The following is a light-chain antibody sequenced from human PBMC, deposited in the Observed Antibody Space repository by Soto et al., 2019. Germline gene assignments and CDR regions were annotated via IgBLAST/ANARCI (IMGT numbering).Light chain of an antibody. V-gene: IGKV3-20*01. CDR1: QSVSSSY. CDR2: GAS. J-gene: IGKJ4*01. Sequence: EIALTQSPGTLSLSPGERVTLSCRASQSVSSSYLAWYQQKPGQAPRLLIYGASSRATGIPDRFSGSGSGTVFTLTITRLEPEDFAVYYCQHYRTSFGGVTKVEIK. CDR3: QHYRTS.